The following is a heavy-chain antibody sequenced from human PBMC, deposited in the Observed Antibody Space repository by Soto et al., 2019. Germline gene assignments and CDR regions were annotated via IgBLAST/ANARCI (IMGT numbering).Heavy chain of an antibody. CDR2: INPSDSST. D-gene: IGHD6-6*01. CDR1: GYTFTSHY. J-gene: IGHJ4*02. Sequence: QVQLVQSGAEVKKPGASVKVSCKASGYTFTSHYIHWVRQAPGQGLEWMGIINPSDSSTRYAQKFQGRVTMTRDTSTSTFYMELSSLRSEDTAVYYCARSYVTSRPLDYWGQGTLVTVSS. CDR3: ARSYVTSRPLDY. V-gene: IGHV1-46*01.